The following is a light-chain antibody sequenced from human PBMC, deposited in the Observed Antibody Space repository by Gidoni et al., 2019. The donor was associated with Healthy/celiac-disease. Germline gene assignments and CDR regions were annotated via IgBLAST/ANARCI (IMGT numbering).Light chain of an antibody. CDR3: NSRDSSGNHQGV. Sequence: SSELTHAPAVSVALGQTVRITCQGDSLRSYYASWYQQKPGQAPVLVIYGKNNRTSGNPDRFSGSSSGNTASLTITGSQAEDEADDYCNSRDSSGNHQGVFGGGTKLTVL. V-gene: IGLV3-19*01. CDR2: GKN. J-gene: IGLJ2*01. CDR1: SLRSYY.